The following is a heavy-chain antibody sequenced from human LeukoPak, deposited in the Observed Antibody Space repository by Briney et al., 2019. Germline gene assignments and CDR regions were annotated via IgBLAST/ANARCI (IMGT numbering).Heavy chain of an antibody. CDR2: ISAYNGNT. Sequence: GASVKVSCKASGYTFTSYGISWVRQAPGQGLEWMGWISAYNGNTNYAQKLQGRVTMTTDTSTSTAYMELRSLRSDDTAVYYCARDHRYFDWSLSGPPTYFDYWGQGTLVTVSS. CDR3: ARDHRYFDWSLSGPPTYFDY. D-gene: IGHD3-9*01. CDR1: GYTFTSYG. J-gene: IGHJ4*02. V-gene: IGHV1-18*01.